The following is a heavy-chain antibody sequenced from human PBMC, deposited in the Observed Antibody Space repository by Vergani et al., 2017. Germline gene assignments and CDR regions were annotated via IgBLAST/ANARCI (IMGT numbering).Heavy chain of an antibody. CDR3: ARGSCLGGSCYKPLCDY. V-gene: IGHV4-61*02. Sequence: QVQLQESGPGLVKPSQTLSLTCTVSGGPINRHNYYWGSIRQPAGKGLEWIGRIHTSGSTNYNPSLKSPVTMSEDTSKHQFSRNLTSVTAADTAVYFCARGSCLGGSCYKPLCDYWLQGILVTVSS. CDR2: IHTSGST. D-gene: IGHD2-15*01. J-gene: IGHJ4*02. CDR1: GGPINRHNYY.